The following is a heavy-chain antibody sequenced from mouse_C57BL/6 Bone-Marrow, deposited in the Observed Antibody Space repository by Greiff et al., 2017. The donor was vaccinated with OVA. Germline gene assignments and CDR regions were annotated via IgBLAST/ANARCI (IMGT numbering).Heavy chain of an antibody. J-gene: IGHJ1*03. CDR2: IYPRSGNT. V-gene: IGHV1-81*01. Sequence: VQRVESGAELARPGASVKLSCKASGYTFTSYGISWVKQRTGQGLEWIGEIYPRSGNTYYNEKFKGKATLTADKSSSTAYMELRSLTSEDSAVYFCARWGIYYYRYWYFDVWGTGTTVTGSS. D-gene: IGHD1-1*01. CDR1: GYTFTSYG. CDR3: ARWGIYYYRYWYFDV.